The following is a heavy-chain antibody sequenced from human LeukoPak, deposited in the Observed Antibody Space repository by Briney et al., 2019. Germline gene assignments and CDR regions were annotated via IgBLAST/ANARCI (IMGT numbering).Heavy chain of an antibody. J-gene: IGHJ4*02. CDR2: IWYDGSNK. CDR1: GFTFSSYS. D-gene: IGHD5-18*01. V-gene: IGHV3-33*01. Sequence: PGRSLRLSCAASGFTFSSYSMHWVRQAPGKGLERVAVIWYDGSNKYYADSVKGRFTISRDNSKNTLYLQMNSLRAEDTAVYYCARGKAMVIFDYWGQGTLVTVSS. CDR3: ARGKAMVIFDY.